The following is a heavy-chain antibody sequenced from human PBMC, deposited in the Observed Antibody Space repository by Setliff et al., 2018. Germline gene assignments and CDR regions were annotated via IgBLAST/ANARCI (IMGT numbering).Heavy chain of an antibody. CDR1: GYTFTSYG. D-gene: IGHD2-15*01. Sequence: ASVKVSCKASGYTFTSYGISWVRQAPGQGLEWMGWISAYNGNTNYAQKLQGRVTMTTDTSTNTAYMELRSLRSDDTAVYYCARVVGSGGNGGHWYFDLWGRGTLVTVSS. J-gene: IGHJ2*01. CDR3: ARVVGSGGNGGHWYFDL. V-gene: IGHV1-18*01. CDR2: ISAYNGNT.